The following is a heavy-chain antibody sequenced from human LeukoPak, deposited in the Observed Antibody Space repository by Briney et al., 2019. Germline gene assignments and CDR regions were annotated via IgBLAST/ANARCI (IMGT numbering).Heavy chain of an antibody. Sequence: KPSETLSLTCAVYGGSFSGYYWSWIRQPPGKGLEWIGEINHSGSTNYNPSLKSRVTISVDTSKNQFSLKLSSVTAADTAVYYRARVEAVAGTDYWGQGTLVTVSS. CDR3: ARVEAVAGTDY. D-gene: IGHD6-19*01. CDR2: INHSGST. V-gene: IGHV4-34*01. J-gene: IGHJ4*02. CDR1: GGSFSGYY.